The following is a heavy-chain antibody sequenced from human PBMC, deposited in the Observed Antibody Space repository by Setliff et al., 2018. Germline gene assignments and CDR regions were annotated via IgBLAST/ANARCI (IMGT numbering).Heavy chain of an antibody. V-gene: IGHV1-69*10. D-gene: IGHD2-21*02. J-gene: IGHJ4*02. Sequence: SVKVSCKASGGTFSSYAISWVRQAPGQGLEWMGGIIPILGIANYAQKFQGRVTITADKSTGTAYMELSSLRSEDTAVYYCARGLAYCGGDCFLRTGFDYWGQGTLVTVSS. CDR3: ARGLAYCGGDCFLRTGFDY. CDR2: IIPILGIA. CDR1: GGTFSSYA.